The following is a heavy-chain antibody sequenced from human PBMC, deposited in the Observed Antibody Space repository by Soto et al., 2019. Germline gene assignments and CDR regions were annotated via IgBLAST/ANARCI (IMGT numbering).Heavy chain of an antibody. CDR2: ISDSGGTV. CDR3: ARDLLHYDFWSGYSAYFYYGMDV. D-gene: IGHD3-3*01. CDR1: GFTFSSYE. Sequence: PGGSLRLSCAASGFTFSSYETNWVRQAPGQGLEWVSYISDSGGTVYYADSVKGRFTVSRDNAQNSVYLQMNSLRTEDTAVYYCARDLLHYDFWSGYSAYFYYGMDVWGPGTTVTVSS. V-gene: IGHV3-48*03. J-gene: IGHJ6*02.